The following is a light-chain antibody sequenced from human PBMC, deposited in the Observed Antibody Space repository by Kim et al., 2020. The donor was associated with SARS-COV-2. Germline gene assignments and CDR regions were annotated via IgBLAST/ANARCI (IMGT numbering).Light chain of an antibody. CDR3: SSFAGSRNVI. Sequence: GQSINIYCSGISSDIRSYHLVSWYQNHPGKAPKLLIYVVISRPSGVSSRFSGSKSDRTATLTISGLQAEDEADYYCSSFAGSRNVIFGGGTQLTVL. CDR2: VVI. V-gene: IGLV2-23*02. CDR1: SSDIRSYHL. J-gene: IGLJ2*01.